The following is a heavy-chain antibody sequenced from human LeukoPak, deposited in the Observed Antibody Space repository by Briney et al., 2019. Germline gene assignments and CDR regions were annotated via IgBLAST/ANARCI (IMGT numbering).Heavy chain of an antibody. CDR1: GYTFTDYA. CDR2: IIPIFGTA. CDR3: ARLVGPEAEDIVVVPAARRWFDP. D-gene: IGHD2-2*01. Sequence: SVKVSCKASGYTFTDYAIHWVRQAPGQRLEWMGGIIPIFGTANYAQKFQGRVTITADESTSTAYMELSSLRSEDTAVYYCARLVGPEAEDIVVVPAARRWFDPWGQGTLVTVSS. V-gene: IGHV1-69*13. J-gene: IGHJ5*02.